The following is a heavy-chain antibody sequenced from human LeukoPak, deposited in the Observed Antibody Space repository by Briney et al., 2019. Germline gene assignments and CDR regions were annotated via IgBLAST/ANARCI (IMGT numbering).Heavy chain of an antibody. D-gene: IGHD3-22*01. J-gene: IGHJ4*02. Sequence: CLRLSCTASTFTFTSYAMHCVRQAPGNGMEWMTVLLHDGKNKFYADSVKGRFTLSSASSQNTLYWQMSSLRAQDMAIYYRSRQACRDGSGCYLDYWGQGPLVSVSS. V-gene: IGHV3-30*19. CDR2: LLHDGKNK. CDR3: SRQACRDGSGCYLDY. CDR1: TFTFTSYA.